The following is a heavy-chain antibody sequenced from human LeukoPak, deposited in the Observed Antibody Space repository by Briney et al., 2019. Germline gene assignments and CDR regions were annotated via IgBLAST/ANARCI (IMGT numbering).Heavy chain of an antibody. CDR3: AGRDYGGYGSVAFDI. D-gene: IGHD4-23*01. J-gene: IGHJ3*02. V-gene: IGHV3-53*01. Sequence: GGSLRLSCAASGFTVSSNYMSWVRQAPGKGLEWVSVIYSGGSTYYADSVKGRFTISRDNSKNTLYLQMNSLRAEDTAVYYCAGRDYGGYGSVAFDIWGQGTMVTVSS. CDR2: IYSGGST. CDR1: GFTVSSNY.